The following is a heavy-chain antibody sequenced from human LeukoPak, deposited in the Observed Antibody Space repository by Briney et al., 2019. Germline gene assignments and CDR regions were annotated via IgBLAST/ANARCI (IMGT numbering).Heavy chain of an antibody. CDR3: VRGDQRDF. J-gene: IGHJ4*02. Sequence: GGSLRLSCAASGFTFSSYAMHWVRQAPGKGLEWVAVISYDGSNKYYADSVKGRFTISRDKAKNSLYLQMNSLRAEDTAVYHCVRGDQRDFWGQGTLVTVSS. D-gene: IGHD3-16*01. CDR2: ISYDGSNK. CDR1: GFTFSSYA. V-gene: IGHV3-30*04.